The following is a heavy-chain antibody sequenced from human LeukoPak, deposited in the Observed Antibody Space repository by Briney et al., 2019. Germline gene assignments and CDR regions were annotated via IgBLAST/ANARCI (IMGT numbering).Heavy chain of an antibody. Sequence: GGSLRLSCAASGFTFSSYAMSWVRQAPGKGLEWVSAISGSGGSTYYADSVKGRFTISRDNSKNTLYLQMNSLRAEDTAVYYCAKASYDGYSSSWYRINWFDHWGQGTLVTVSS. CDR2: ISGSGGST. V-gene: IGHV3-23*01. J-gene: IGHJ5*02. D-gene: IGHD6-13*01. CDR3: AKASYDGYSSSWYRINWFDH. CDR1: GFTFSSYA.